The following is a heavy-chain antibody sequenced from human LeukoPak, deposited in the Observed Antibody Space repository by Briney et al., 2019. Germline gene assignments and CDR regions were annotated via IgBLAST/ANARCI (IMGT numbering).Heavy chain of an antibody. CDR1: GFTVSSVY. Sequence: GGSLRLSCAASGFTVSSVYMNWVRQAPGKGLEWGSVIQSGGTTYYADSVKGRFTISRDNSKNTLYLQMNSLRAEDTAVYYCARGLSAVAGTSGDAFDIWGQGTMVTVSS. J-gene: IGHJ3*02. V-gene: IGHV3-66*01. D-gene: IGHD6-19*01. CDR3: ARGLSAVAGTSGDAFDI. CDR2: IQSGGTT.